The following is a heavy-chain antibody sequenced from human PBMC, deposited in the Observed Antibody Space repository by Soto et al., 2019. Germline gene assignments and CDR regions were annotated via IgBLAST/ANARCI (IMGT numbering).Heavy chain of an antibody. CDR2: IYTSGST. D-gene: IGHD2-2*01. J-gene: IGHJ4*02. V-gene: IGHV4-4*07. Sequence: TSETLSLTCTVSGGSISSYYWNWIRQPAGKGLEWIGRIYTSGSTNYNPSLKSRVTMSVDTSKNQFSLKLSSVTAADTAVYYCARACSSNSCYDVFDYWGQGTLVTVSS. CDR1: GGSISSYY. CDR3: ARACSSNSCYDVFDY.